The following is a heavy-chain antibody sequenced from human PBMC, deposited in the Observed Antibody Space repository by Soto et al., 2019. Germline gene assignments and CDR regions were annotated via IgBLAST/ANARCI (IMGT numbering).Heavy chain of an antibody. D-gene: IGHD6-13*01. CDR3: ARDLAAAAY. CDR2: INPLPTSGST. Sequence: QVQLVQSGAEVKKPGASVKVSCKASGYIFTNYYIHWVRQAPGQGLEWMAIINPLPTSGSTNYAQKFQGRVTVTRDTSTSTVYTELSSLKSDDTAIYYCARDLAAAAYWGQGTLVTVSS. CDR1: GYIFTNYY. J-gene: IGHJ4*02. V-gene: IGHV1-46*01.